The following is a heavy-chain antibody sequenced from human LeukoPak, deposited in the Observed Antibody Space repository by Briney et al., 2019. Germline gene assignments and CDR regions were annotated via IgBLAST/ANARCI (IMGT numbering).Heavy chain of an antibody. Sequence: GESLKISCKGSGYSFTSYWIGWVRQMPGKGLEWMGIIYPGDSDTRYSPSFQGQVTISADKSISTAYLQWSSLKASNTAMYYCASIRGPAYSSGWYYFDYWGQGTLVTVSS. V-gene: IGHV5-51*01. J-gene: IGHJ4*02. CDR3: ASIRGPAYSSGWYYFDY. CDR1: GYSFTSYW. D-gene: IGHD6-19*01. CDR2: IYPGDSDT.